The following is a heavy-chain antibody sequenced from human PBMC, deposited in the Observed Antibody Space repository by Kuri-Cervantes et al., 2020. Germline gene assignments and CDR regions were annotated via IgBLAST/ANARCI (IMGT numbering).Heavy chain of an antibody. J-gene: IGHJ5*02. D-gene: IGHD5-18*01. V-gene: IGHV1-18*01. CDR1: GYTFTSYG. CDR3: ARGVRGYSYGPNWFDP. Sequence: ASVKVSCKASGYTFTSYGISWARQAPGQGLEWMGWISAYNGNTNYAQKLQGRVTMTTDTSTSTAYMELRSLRSDDTAVYYCARGVRGYSYGPNWFDPWGQGTLVTVSS. CDR2: ISAYNGNT.